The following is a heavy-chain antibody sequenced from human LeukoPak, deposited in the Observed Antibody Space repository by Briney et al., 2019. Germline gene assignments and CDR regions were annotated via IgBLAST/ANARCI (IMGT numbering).Heavy chain of an antibody. CDR1: GFPFSSHA. CDR3: AKGRRAAGPGVFDY. CDR2: SSSGAST. J-gene: IGHJ4*02. Sequence: GGSLRLSCAASGFPFSSHAMNWVRQAPGKGLEWVSTSSSGASTYYIDSVEGRFTISRDNSKNTLYLQMDSLRAEDTAVYYCAKGRRAAGPGVFDYWGQGTLVTVSS. D-gene: IGHD6-13*01. V-gene: IGHV3-23*01.